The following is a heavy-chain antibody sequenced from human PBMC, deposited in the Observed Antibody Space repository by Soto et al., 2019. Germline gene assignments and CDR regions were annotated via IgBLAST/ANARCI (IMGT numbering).Heavy chain of an antibody. J-gene: IGHJ6*02. CDR1: GGSISSSSYY. V-gene: IGHV4-39*01. CDR2: IYYSGST. Sequence: QLQLQESGPGLVKPSETLSLTCTVSGGSISSSSYYWGWIRQPPGKGLEWIGSIYYSGSTYYNPSLKSRVTISVDTSKNQFSLKLSSVTAADTAVYYCARRRRDGYNHYYYYGMDVWGQGTTVTVSS. D-gene: IGHD5-12*01. CDR3: ARRRRDGYNHYYYYGMDV.